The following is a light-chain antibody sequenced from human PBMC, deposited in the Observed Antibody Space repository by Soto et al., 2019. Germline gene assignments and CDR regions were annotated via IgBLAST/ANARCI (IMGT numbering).Light chain of an antibody. CDR1: QILLHNNGYNY. Sequence: IVLRQSPLSLPVRAGEPGSISHSSNQILLHNNGYNYLDWYMQKPGQSPQLLIYLGSNRASGVPDRFSGSGSGTDFTLKISRVEAADVGVYYCMQALQSLTFGQGTRLEIK. V-gene: IGKV2-28*01. CDR3: MQALQSLT. J-gene: IGKJ5*01. CDR2: LGS.